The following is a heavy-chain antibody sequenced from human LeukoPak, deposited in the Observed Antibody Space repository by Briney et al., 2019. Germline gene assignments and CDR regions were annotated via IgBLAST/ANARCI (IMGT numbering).Heavy chain of an antibody. CDR1: GYTFTSYA. Sequence: ASVKVSCKASGYTFTSYAMNWVRQAPGQGLEWMGWINTNTGSPTYAQGFTGRFVFSLDTSVSTAYLQISSLKAEDTAVYYCARVKLLRADYYYYGMDVWGQGTTVTVSS. V-gene: IGHV7-4-1*02. D-gene: IGHD1-26*01. CDR3: ARVKLLRADYYYYGMDV. J-gene: IGHJ6*02. CDR2: INTNTGSP.